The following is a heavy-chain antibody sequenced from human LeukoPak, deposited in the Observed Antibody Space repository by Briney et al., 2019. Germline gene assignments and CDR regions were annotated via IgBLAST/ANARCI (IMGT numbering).Heavy chain of an antibody. J-gene: IGHJ5*02. D-gene: IGHD5-18*01. CDR3: ARGGYGCTFNH. Sequence: PGGSLRLSCTASGFSFSDNFMGWMRQAPGKGLEWVSYISSRGDTIHYSDAVKGRFSISRDNSKRSLYLQMNRLRIDDTAVYYCARGGYGCTFNHWGQGTLVSVSS. CDR1: GFSFSDNF. V-gene: IGHV3-11*01. CDR2: ISSRGDTI.